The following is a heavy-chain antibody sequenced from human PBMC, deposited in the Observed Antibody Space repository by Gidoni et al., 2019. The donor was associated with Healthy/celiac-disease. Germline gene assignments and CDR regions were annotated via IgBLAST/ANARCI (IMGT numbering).Heavy chain of an antibody. D-gene: IGHD6-19*01. V-gene: IGHV3-23*01. CDR2: ISGSGGST. J-gene: IGHJ4*02. CDR3: AKGVAVAGTVFDY. Sequence: EVQLLESGGGLVQPGGSLRLSCAASGFTFSSYAMSWVRQAPGKGLEWVSAISGSGGSTYYADAVKGRFTISRDNSKNTLYLQMNSLRAEDTAVYYCAKGVAVAGTVFDYWGQGTLVTVSS. CDR1: GFTFSSYA.